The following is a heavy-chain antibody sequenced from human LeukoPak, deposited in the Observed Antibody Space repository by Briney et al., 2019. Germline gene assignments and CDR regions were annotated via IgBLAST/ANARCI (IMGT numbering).Heavy chain of an antibody. CDR2: ISGSGGST. J-gene: IGHJ3*01. V-gene: IGHV3-23*01. CDR3: ARDPNGNYIGAFEF. Sequence: SGGSLRLSCAASGFTFSSYAMSWVRQAPGKGLEWVSAISGSGGSTYYAASVKGRFTIYTDTSKNTLYLQMNSLRAEDTAVYYCARDPNGNYIGAFEFWGQGTVVTVSS. CDR1: GFTFSSYA. D-gene: IGHD4-17*01.